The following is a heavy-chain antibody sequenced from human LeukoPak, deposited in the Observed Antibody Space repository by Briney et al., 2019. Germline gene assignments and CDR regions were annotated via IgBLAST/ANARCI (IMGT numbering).Heavy chain of an antibody. J-gene: IGHJ4*02. CDR2: TYYRSKWYY. V-gene: IGHV6-1*01. Sequence: SQTLSLTCAIPGDSVSSNSASWNWIRQSPSRGLEWLGRTYYRSKWYYVYAVSVESRITISPDTSKNQFSLQLNSVTPEDTGVYYCARQGSFLDYWGRGSLVTVSS. CDR1: GDSVSSNSAS. D-gene: IGHD2/OR15-2a*01. CDR3: ARQGSFLDY.